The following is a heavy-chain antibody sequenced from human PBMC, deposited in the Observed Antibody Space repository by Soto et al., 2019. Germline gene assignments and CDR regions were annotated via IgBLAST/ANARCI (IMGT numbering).Heavy chain of an antibody. CDR2: INHSGST. CDR1: GGSFSGYY. D-gene: IGHD6-13*01. Sequence: SETLSLTCAVYGGSFSGYYWSWIRQPPGKGLEWIGEINHSGSTNYNPSLKSRVTISVDTSKNQFSLKLSSVTAADTAVYYCARGQGNERIAAAGTGYYYYGMDVWGQGTTVTVSS. J-gene: IGHJ6*02. CDR3: ARGQGNERIAAAGTGYYYYGMDV. V-gene: IGHV4-34*01.